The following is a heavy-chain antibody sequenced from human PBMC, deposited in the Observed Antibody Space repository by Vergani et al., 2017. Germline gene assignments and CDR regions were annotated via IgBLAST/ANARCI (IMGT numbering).Heavy chain of an antibody. Sequence: EVDLVESGGGLAQPGGSLRLSCEASGITFWKFGMHWVRQGPGKGLELVSGIKSDGRTSYAESVRGRFTISSDTSRNAVYLQMNILRVEDTGVYYCTRSECRGTTCYGHYFDLWGHGILVTVSS. J-gene: IGHJ4*01. D-gene: IGHD2/OR15-2a*01. CDR1: GITFWKFG. V-gene: IGHV3-66*02. CDR2: IKSDGRT. CDR3: TRSECRGTTCYGHYFDL.